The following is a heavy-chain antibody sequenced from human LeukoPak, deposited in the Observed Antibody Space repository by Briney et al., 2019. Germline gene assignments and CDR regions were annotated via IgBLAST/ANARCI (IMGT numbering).Heavy chain of an antibody. CDR1: GLTFSGSW. D-gene: IGHD4-17*01. CDR3: AKKAHYDAYAKYFDY. J-gene: IGHJ4*02. CDR2: LSDSGVYT. Sequence: GGSLRLSCAVSGLTFSGSWITWIRQAPGKGLEWVSILSDSGVYTYYADSVKGRFTISRDNSNNMLYLQMNSLRAEDTAVYYCAKKAHYDAYAKYFDYWGQGTLVTVSS. V-gene: IGHV3-23*01.